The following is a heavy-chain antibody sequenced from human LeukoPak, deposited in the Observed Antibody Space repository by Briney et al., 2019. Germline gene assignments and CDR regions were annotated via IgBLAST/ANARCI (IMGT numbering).Heavy chain of an antibody. J-gene: IGHJ4*02. CDR3: VRVPPGTTTYAY. CDR1: GYTFTSYH. Sequence: ASVKVSCKASGYTFTSYHISWVRQATGQGLEWVGWMNPNNSDIGYAQKFQGRVTMTRNTSIGTAYMELSSLRSEDTAIYYCVRVPPGTTTYAYWGQGTLVTVSS. V-gene: IGHV1-8*01. D-gene: IGHD1-14*01. CDR2: MNPNNSDI.